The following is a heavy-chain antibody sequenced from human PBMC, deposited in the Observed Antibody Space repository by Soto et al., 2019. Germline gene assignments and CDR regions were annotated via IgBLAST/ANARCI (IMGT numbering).Heavy chain of an antibody. Sequence: SETLSLTCSVSGGSISSYYWGWIRQPPGKGLEWIGFIYYSGTTNYNSSLKGRVSISVDTSKNQFSLKMGSVTAADTAVYYCVRCNYFDYWGQGTLVTVSS. CDR3: VRCNYFDY. CDR2: IYYSGTT. J-gene: IGHJ4*02. V-gene: IGHV4-59*01. CDR1: GGSISSYY.